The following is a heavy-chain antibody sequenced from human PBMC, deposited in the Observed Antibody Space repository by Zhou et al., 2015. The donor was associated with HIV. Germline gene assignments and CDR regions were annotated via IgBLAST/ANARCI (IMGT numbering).Heavy chain of an antibody. V-gene: IGHV1-69*02. J-gene: IGHJ6*02. CDR3: ARVSTCSSTSCYNYYGMDV. CDR1: GGTFSSYT. D-gene: IGHD2-2*02. CDR2: IIPILGIA. Sequence: QVQLVQSGAEVKKPGSSVKVSCKASGGTFSSYTISWVRQAPGQGLEWMGRIIPILGIANYAQKFQGRVTITADKSTSTAYMELSSLRSEDTAVYYCARVSTCSSTSCYNYYGMDVWGQGTTVTVSS.